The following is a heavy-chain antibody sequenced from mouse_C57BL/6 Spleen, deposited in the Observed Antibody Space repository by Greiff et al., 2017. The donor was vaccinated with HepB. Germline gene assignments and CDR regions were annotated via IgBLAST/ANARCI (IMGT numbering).Heavy chain of an antibody. CDR1: GYTFTSYW. Sequence: VQLQQPGAELVRPGSSVKLSCKASGYTFTSYWMHWVKQRPIQGLEWIGNIDPSDSETHYNQKFKDKATLTVDKSSSTAYMKLSSLTSEDSAVYYCASLGHAMDYWGQGTSVTVSS. CDR2: IDPSDSET. CDR3: ASLGHAMDY. J-gene: IGHJ4*01. V-gene: IGHV1-52*01.